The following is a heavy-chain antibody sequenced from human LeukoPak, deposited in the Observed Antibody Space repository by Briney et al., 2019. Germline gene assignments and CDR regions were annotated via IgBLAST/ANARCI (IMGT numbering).Heavy chain of an antibody. CDR1: GGSFRGNF. Sequence: SETLSLTCAVYGGSFRGNFWTWIRQPPGKGLEWIGEISHSGRTNYNPSLKSRVTISLDTSKNQFSLKLSSVTAADTAVYFCTMGYDSSPPYWGQGPLVTVSS. CDR2: ISHSGRT. D-gene: IGHD3-22*01. J-gene: IGHJ4*02. CDR3: TMGYDSSPPY. V-gene: IGHV4-34*01.